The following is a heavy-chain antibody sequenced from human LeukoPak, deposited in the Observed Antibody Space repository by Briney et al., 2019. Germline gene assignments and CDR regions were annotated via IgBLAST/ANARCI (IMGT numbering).Heavy chain of an antibody. CDR3: ARGGGITMVQGEARDFDY. D-gene: IGHD3-10*01. Sequence: ASVKVSCKASGYTFTSYDINWVRQATGQGLEWMGWMNPNSGNTGYAQQFQGRVTMTRNTSISTAYMELSSLRSEDTAVYCCARGGGITMVQGEARDFDYWGQGTLVTVSS. V-gene: IGHV1-8*01. CDR2: MNPNSGNT. J-gene: IGHJ4*02. CDR1: GYTFTSYD.